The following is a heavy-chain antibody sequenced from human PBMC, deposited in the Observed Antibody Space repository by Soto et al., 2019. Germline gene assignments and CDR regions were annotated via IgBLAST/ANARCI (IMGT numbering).Heavy chain of an antibody. J-gene: IGHJ6*02. Sequence: ASVKVSCKASGYTFTSYGISWVRQAPGQGLEWMGWISAYNGNTNYAQKLQGRVTMTTDTSTSTAYMELRSLRSDDTAVYYCARLLGWNYEDYSYYGMDVWGQGTTVTVSS. V-gene: IGHV1-18*04. D-gene: IGHD1-7*01. CDR2: ISAYNGNT. CDR1: GYTFTSYG. CDR3: ARLLGWNYEDYSYYGMDV.